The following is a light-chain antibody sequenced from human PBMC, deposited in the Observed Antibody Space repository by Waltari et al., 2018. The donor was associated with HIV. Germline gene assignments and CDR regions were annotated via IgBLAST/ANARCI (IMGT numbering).Light chain of an antibody. J-gene: IGLJ1*01. CDR2: GHT. CDR3: QSYDGSLGGYV. V-gene: IGLV1-40*01. CDR1: ISNIGAGYD. Sequence: SELTQPPSVSGAPGQRVTISCTGTISNIGAGYDVHWYQQLPGTAPKLLIYGHTNRPSGVPDRFSGSKSGTSASLAITGLQAEDEADYYCQSYDGSLGGYVFGTGTGSPS.